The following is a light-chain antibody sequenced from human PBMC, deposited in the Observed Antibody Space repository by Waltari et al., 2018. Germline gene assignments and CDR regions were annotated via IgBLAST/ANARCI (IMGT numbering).Light chain of an antibody. CDR1: RSDVGGYNY. CDR2: DVN. CDR3: CLYAGSHGWV. V-gene: IGLV2-11*01. J-gene: IGLJ3*02. Sequence: QSALTQPRSVSGSPGQSVTISCIGTRSDVGGYNYVSWYQQHPGEAPKLIIFDVNKRPSGVPDRFSGSKSGNTASLTISGLQAEDEADYCCCLYAGSHGWVFGGGTNLAV.